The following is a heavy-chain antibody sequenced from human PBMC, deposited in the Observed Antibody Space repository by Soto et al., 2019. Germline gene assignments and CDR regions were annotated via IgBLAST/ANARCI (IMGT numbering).Heavy chain of an antibody. CDR2: INHSGST. J-gene: IGHJ6*02. Sequence: KASETLSLTCAVYGGSFSGYYWSWIRQPPGKGLEWIGEINHSGSTNDNPSPNSRVTISVDTSKNQFSLKLSSVTAADTAVYYCARDRLGDWSPRLYYYGMDVWGQGTTVT. V-gene: IGHV4-34*01. CDR3: ARDRLGDWSPRLYYYGMDV. CDR1: GGSFSGYY. D-gene: IGHD3-16*01.